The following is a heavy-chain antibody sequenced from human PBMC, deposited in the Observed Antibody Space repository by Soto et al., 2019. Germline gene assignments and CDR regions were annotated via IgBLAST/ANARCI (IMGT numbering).Heavy chain of an antibody. D-gene: IGHD5-18*01. J-gene: IGHJ6*02. CDR2: INPNSGGT. CDR3: ARDVRYSAPQSRHYYYYSRIDV. V-gene: IGHV1-2*04. CDR1: GYTFTGYY. Sequence: ASVKVYCKASGYTFTGYYMHWVRQAPGQGLEWMGWINPNSGGTNYAQKFQGWVTMTRDTSISTAYMELSRLRSDDTAVYYCARDVRYSAPQSRHYYYYSRIDVWAQGTTVPVSS.